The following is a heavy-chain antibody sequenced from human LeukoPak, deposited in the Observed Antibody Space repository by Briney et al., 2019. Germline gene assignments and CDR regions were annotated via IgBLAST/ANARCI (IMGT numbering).Heavy chain of an antibody. Sequence: GGSLRLSCAASGFTFSSYSMNWVRQAPGKGLEWVSYISSSSTIYYADSVKGRFTISRDNAKNSLYLQMNSLRDEDTAVYYCARGRRFLEWLLYFDYWGQGTLVTVSS. CDR3: ARGRRFLEWLLYFDY. CDR2: ISSSSTI. D-gene: IGHD3-3*01. J-gene: IGHJ4*02. CDR1: GFTFSSYS. V-gene: IGHV3-48*02.